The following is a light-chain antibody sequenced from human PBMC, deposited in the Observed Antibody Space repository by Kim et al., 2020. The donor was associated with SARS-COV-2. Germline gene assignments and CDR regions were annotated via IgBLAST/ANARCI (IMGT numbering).Light chain of an antibody. CDR2: VEGSGNY. J-gene: IGLJ3*02. V-gene: IGLV4-60*03. CDR3: ETWDSSRV. CDR1: SGHSSYT. Sequence: SSVKPTCQLRSGHSSYTIAGHQQRPGKAPGYLMRVEGSGNYNKGSGVPDPFSGSGSGANRYLTSAIRQSEDEADYYCETWDSSRVFGGRTQLTVL.